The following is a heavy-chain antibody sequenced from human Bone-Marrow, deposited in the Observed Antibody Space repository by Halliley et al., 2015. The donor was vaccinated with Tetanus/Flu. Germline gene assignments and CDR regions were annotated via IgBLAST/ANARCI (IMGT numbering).Heavy chain of an antibody. CDR1: GGSLSRYY. V-gene: IGHV4-59*01. J-gene: IGHJ6*02. D-gene: IGHD3-16*01. CDR2: VDHSGST. Sequence: GLVKPSETLSLRCTVSGGSLSRYYWNWVRQPPGKGLEWIGYVDHSGSTNYNPSLKSRVTISLDTSKNQFSLKLSSVTAADTAVYYCARGDLLTPHFFYYMDVWGRGTTVTVSS. CDR3: ARGDLLTPHFFYYMDV.